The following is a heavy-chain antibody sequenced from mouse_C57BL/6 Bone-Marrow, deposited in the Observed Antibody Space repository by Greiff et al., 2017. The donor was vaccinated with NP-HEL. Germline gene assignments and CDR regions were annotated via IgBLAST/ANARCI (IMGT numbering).Heavy chain of an antibody. V-gene: IGHV3-8*01. CDR3: ARSPLWLRRNYYAMDY. CDR1: GYSITSDY. J-gene: IGHJ4*01. Sequence: EVMLVESGPGLAKPSQTLSLTCSVTGYSITSDYWNWIRKFPGNKLEYMGYISYSGSTYYNPSLKSRISITRDTYNNQYYLQLNSVTTEDTATYYCARSPLWLRRNYYAMDYWGQGTSVTVSS. CDR2: ISYSGST. D-gene: IGHD2-2*01.